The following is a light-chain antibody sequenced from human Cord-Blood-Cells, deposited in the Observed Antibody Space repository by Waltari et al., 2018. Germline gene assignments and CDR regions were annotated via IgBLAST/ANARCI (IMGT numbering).Light chain of an antibody. CDR2: DVS. V-gene: IGLV2-14*01. Sequence: QSALTQPASVSGSPGQSITISCTGTSSDVGGYNYVSWYQQHPGKAPKPMIYDVSNRPSGVSTRFSGSKSGNTASLTISWLQAEDEADYYCSSYTSSSTWVFGGGTKLTVL. J-gene: IGLJ3*02. CDR3: SSYTSSSTWV. CDR1: SSDVGGYNY.